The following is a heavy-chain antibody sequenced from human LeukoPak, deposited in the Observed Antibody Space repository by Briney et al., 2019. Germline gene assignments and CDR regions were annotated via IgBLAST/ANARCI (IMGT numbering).Heavy chain of an antibody. Sequence: GGSLRLSCVASGFSISKMNWVRQAPGKGLEWISFIASDGSIEYADSVKGRFTISRDNAKKSLYLQMNSLRGEDTAVYYCARDAAYGYDRFDYWGQGTQVTVSS. CDR1: GFSISK. J-gene: IGHJ4*02. V-gene: IGHV3-48*03. CDR2: IASDGSI. CDR3: ARDAAYGYDRFDY. D-gene: IGHD5-18*01.